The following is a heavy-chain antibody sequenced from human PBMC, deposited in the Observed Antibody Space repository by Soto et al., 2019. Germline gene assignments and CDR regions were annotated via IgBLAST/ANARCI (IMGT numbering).Heavy chain of an antibody. V-gene: IGHV1-2*02. J-gene: IGHJ4*02. CDR2: INPNSGGT. CDR1: GYTFTGYY. Sequence: GASVKVSCKASGYTFTGYYMHWVRQAPGQGLEWMGWINPNSGGTNYAQKFQGRVTMTRDTSISTACMELSRLRSDDTAVYYCARDKVPNYYDSSGYYYPYYYFDYWGQGTLVTVSS. D-gene: IGHD3-22*01. CDR3: ARDKVPNYYDSSGYYYPYYYFDY.